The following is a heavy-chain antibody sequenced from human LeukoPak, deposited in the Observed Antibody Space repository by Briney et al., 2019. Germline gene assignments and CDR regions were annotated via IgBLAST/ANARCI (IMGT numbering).Heavy chain of an antibody. Sequence: SETLSLTCTVSGGSISSYYWSWIRQPPGEGLEWIGYIYYSGSTNYNPSLKSRVTISVDTSKNQFSLKLSSVTAADTAVYYCASAGPDYYYGMDVWGQGTTVTVSS. CDR2: IYYSGST. CDR3: ASAGPDYYYGMDV. J-gene: IGHJ6*02. V-gene: IGHV4-59*08. D-gene: IGHD6-13*01. CDR1: GGSISSYY.